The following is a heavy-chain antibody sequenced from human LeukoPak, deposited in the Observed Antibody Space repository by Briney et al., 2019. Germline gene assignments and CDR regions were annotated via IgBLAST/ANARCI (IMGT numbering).Heavy chain of an antibody. CDR2: ISGSGGST. V-gene: IGHV3-23*01. Sequence: GGSLRLSCAASGFTFDDYAMHWVRHAPGKGLEWVSAISGSGGSTYYADSVKGRFTISRDNSKNTLYLQMNSLRAEDTAVYYCANPVRGVIIDWFDPWGQGTLVTVSS. J-gene: IGHJ5*02. D-gene: IGHD3-10*01. CDR1: GFTFDDYA. CDR3: ANPVRGVIIDWFDP.